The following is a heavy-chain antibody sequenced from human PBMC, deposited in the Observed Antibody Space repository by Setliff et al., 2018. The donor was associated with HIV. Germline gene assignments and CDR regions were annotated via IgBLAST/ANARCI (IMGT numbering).Heavy chain of an antibody. CDR1: GGSISGFY. CDR2: IYDSRRT. Sequence: PSETLSLTCTVSGGSISGFYWNWIRQSAGKGLQWIGRIYDSRRTKYNPSLKSRVTMSIDTSKNQFSLKLSSVTAADTAVYYCARDPGYYYDSSGYSYYYMDVWGKGTTVTVSS. D-gene: IGHD3-22*01. V-gene: IGHV4-4*07. CDR3: ARDPGYYYDSSGYSYYYMDV. J-gene: IGHJ6*03.